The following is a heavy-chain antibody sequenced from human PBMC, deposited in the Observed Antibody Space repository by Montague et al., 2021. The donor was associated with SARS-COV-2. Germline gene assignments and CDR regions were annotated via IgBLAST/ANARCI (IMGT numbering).Heavy chain of an antibody. CDR1: GASITSSNW. Sequence: SETLSLTCTVSGASITSSNWWNWVLQPPGKGLEWIGQIYHSGSTNYNPSLKSRLTPSLDKSKNQFSLNLSSVTAADTAVYYCARQIQQVVLSPAKLTNWFDPWGLGTLVTVAS. CDR3: ARQIQQVVLSPAKLTNWFDP. J-gene: IGHJ5*02. CDR2: IYHSGST. V-gene: IGHV4-4*02. D-gene: IGHD2-15*01.